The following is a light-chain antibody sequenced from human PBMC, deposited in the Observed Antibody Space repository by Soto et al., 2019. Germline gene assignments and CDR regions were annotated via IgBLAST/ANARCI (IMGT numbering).Light chain of an antibody. J-gene: IGLJ3*02. Sequence: QSALTQSPSASGTPGQRVTMSCSGSSSNIGSNYESWYQQLPGTVPKLLIYGSNERPLGVPDRFSGSKSGTSASLAIIRLQSEEEAHDYCAVWDDGRDAWMFGGGTKLTVL. V-gene: IGLV1-44*01. CDR2: GSN. CDR3: AVWDDGRDAWM. CDR1: SSNIGSNY.